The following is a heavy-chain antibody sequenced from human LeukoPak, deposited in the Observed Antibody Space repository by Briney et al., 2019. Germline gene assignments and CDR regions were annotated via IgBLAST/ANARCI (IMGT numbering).Heavy chain of an antibody. J-gene: IGHJ4*02. CDR2: INHSGST. Sequence: PSETLSLTCAVYGGSFSGYYWSWIRQPPGKGLEWIGEINHSGSTNYNPSLKSRVTISVDTSKNQFSLKLSSVTAADTAVYYCARAGYYDSSGYGYWGQGTLVTVSS. V-gene: IGHV4-34*01. D-gene: IGHD3-22*01. CDR1: GGSFSGYY. CDR3: ARAGYYDSSGYGY.